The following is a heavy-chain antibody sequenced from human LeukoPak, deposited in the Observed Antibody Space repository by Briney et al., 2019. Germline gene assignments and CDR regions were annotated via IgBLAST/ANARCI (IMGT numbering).Heavy chain of an antibody. CDR3: ARDYYDSSGYYLGY. Sequence: GGSLRLSCAASGFTFSSYAMHWVRQAPGKGLEWVAVISYDGSNKYYADFVKGRFTISRDNSKNTLYLQMNSLRAEDTAVYYCARDYYDSSGYYLGYWGQGTLITVSS. CDR1: GFTFSSYA. V-gene: IGHV3-30-3*01. J-gene: IGHJ4*02. CDR2: ISYDGSNK. D-gene: IGHD3-22*01.